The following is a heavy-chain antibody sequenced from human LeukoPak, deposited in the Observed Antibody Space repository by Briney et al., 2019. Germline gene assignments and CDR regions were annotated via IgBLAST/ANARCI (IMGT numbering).Heavy chain of an antibody. CDR2: ISYDGSNK. Sequence: GGSLRLSCAASGFTFSSYTMNWVRQAPGKGLGWVALISYDGSNKFYADSVKGRFSIFRDKSKNTLYLQMNSLRAEDTAVYYCARSPVAGTPHYYYYYGMDVWGQGTTVTVSS. D-gene: IGHD6-19*01. CDR1: GFTFSSYT. CDR3: ARSPVAGTPHYYYYYGMDV. J-gene: IGHJ6*02. V-gene: IGHV3-30-3*01.